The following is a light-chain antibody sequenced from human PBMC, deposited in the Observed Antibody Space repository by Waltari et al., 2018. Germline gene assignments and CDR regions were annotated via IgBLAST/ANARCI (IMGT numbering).Light chain of an antibody. CDR1: SSDGGGYNY. Sequence: QSALTQPRSVSGAPGQSVTISCTGTSSDGGGYNYVSWYQQHRGKAPTLMIYDVSKRPSGVPDRFSGSKSGNTASLTISGLQAEDEADYYCCSYAGSYTLAVFGGGTKLTVL. CDR2: DVS. CDR3: CSYAGSYTLAV. V-gene: IGLV2-11*01. J-gene: IGLJ2*01.